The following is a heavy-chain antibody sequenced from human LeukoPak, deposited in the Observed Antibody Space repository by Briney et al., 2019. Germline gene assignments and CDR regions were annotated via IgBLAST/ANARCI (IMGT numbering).Heavy chain of an antibody. D-gene: IGHD3-10*01. CDR3: ARDLSGSIDY. CDR1: GFTFSSYW. CDR2: IESDGRPL. Sequence: HAGGSLRLSCAASGFTFSSYWMHWVRHAPGQGLVPVALIESDGRPLTYADSVKGRFTISRDNAKNTLYLQMSSLRAEDTAVYYCARDLSGSIDYWGQGTLVTVSS. V-gene: IGHV3-74*01. J-gene: IGHJ4*02.